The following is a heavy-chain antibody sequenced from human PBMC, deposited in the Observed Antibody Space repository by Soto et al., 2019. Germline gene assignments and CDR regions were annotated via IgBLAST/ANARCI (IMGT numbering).Heavy chain of an antibody. J-gene: IGHJ3*02. CDR2: ISSNVGST. Sequence: WGSLRLSCSASGFTFSSYAMHWVRQAPGKGLEYVSAISSNVGSTYYADSVKGRFTISRDNSKNTLYLQMSSLRAEDTAVYYCVKYAAAGTNAFDIWGKGTMVTVSS. V-gene: IGHV3-64D*06. D-gene: IGHD6-13*01. CDR3: VKYAAAGTNAFDI. CDR1: GFTFSSYA.